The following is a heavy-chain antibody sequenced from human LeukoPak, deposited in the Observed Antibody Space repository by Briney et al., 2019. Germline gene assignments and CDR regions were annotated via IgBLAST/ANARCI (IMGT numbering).Heavy chain of an antibody. J-gene: IGHJ3*02. CDR1: GFTFSSYG. Sequence: GGPLRLSCAASGFTFSSYGMHWVRQAPGKGLEWVAVISYDGSNKYYADSVKGRFTISRDNSKNTMYLQMNSLRAEDTAVYYCAKDLVDSSGYYSDAFDIWGQGTMVTVSS. CDR2: ISYDGSNK. D-gene: IGHD3-22*01. V-gene: IGHV3-30*18. CDR3: AKDLVDSSGYYSDAFDI.